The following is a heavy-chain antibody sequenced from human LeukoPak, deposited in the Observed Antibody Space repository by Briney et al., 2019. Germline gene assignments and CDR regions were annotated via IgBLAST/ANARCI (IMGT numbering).Heavy chain of an antibody. J-gene: IGHJ4*02. CDR1: GFTFSDYY. V-gene: IGHV3-11*01. CDR3: ARGMRFDY. CDR2: ITSNGATI. Sequence: PGRSLRLSCAASGFTFSDYYMNWIRQAPGKGLEWISYITSNGATIYYADSVKGRFTISRDNAKNSLYLQMNSLRAEDTAVYYCARGMRFDYWGQGTLVTASS.